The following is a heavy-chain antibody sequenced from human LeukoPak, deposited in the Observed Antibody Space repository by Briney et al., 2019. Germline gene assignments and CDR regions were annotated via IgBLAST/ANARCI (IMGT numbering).Heavy chain of an antibody. CDR2: IIPIFGTA. Sequence: GSSVKVSCKASGGTFSSYAISWVRQAPGQGLEWMGGIIPIFGTANYAQKFQGRVTITTDESTSTAYMELSSLRSEDTTVYYCARDYCSGGSCYFYFDYWGQGTLVTASS. J-gene: IGHJ4*02. CDR3: ARDYCSGGSCYFYFDY. CDR1: GGTFSSYA. V-gene: IGHV1-69*05. D-gene: IGHD2-15*01.